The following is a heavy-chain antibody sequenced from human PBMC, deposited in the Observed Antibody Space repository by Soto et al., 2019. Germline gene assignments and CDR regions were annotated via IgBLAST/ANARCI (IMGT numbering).Heavy chain of an antibody. CDR1: GFSVSSNY. CDR3: ARERDV. CDR2: IYSGGST. V-gene: IGHV3-53*02. Sequence: EVQLVETGGGLIQPGGSLRLSCAASGFSVSSNYMSWVRQAPGKGLEWVSIIYSGGSTSYADSVWGRFTISRDNSKNTLYLQMNSLRAEDTAVYYCARERDVWGQGTTVTVSS. J-gene: IGHJ6*02.